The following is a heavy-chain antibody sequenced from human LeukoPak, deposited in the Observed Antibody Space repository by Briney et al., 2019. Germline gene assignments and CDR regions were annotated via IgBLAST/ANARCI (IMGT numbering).Heavy chain of an antibody. CDR3: ARDTPYIVGATASGGD. Sequence: ASVKVSCKATGGTFSSYAISWVRQAPGQGLEWMGRIIPIFGTANYAQKFQGRVTITADKSTSTACMELSSLRSEDTAVYYCARDTPYIVGATASGGDWGQGTLVTVSS. D-gene: IGHD1-26*01. J-gene: IGHJ4*02. V-gene: IGHV1-69*06. CDR2: IIPIFGTA. CDR1: GGTFSSYA.